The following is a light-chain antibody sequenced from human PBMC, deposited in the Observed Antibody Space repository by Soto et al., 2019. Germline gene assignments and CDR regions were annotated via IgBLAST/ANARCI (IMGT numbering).Light chain of an antibody. CDR2: GAF. Sequence: EIVMTQSPATLSVSAGERATLSCRASQSVSTNLAWYQQKRGQAPRLLIYGAFSRATGIPARFSGSGSGTEFTLTISSLQSEDFAVYYCQQYNTWWTFGQGTKVDIK. V-gene: IGKV3-15*01. J-gene: IGKJ1*01. CDR3: QQYNTWWT. CDR1: QSVSTN.